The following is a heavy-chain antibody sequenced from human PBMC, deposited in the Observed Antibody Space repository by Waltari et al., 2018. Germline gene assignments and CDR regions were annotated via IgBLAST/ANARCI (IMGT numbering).Heavy chain of an antibody. CDR3: ARFSYCGGDCYGTPYYFDY. Sequence: QVQLVQSGAEVKKPGSSVKVSCKASGGTFRSYAISWVRQAPGQGLEWMGGIIPIFGTANYAQKFQGRVTITADESTSTAYMELSSLRSEDTAVYYCARFSYCGGDCYGTPYYFDYWGQGTLVTVSS. CDR2: IIPIFGTA. V-gene: IGHV1-69*01. CDR1: GGTFRSYA. J-gene: IGHJ4*02. D-gene: IGHD2-21*02.